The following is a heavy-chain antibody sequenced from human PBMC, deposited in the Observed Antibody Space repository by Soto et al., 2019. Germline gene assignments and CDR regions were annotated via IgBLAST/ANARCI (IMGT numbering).Heavy chain of an antibody. J-gene: IGHJ4*02. Sequence: PGGSLRLSCAASGFTFSSYGMHWVRQAPGKGLEWVAVIWYDGSNKYYADSVKGRFTISRDNSKNTLYLQMNSLRAEDTAVYYCARANWNDEAFDYWGQGTLVTVSS. V-gene: IGHV3-33*01. D-gene: IGHD1-1*01. CDR1: GFTFSSYG. CDR2: IWYDGSNK. CDR3: ARANWNDEAFDY.